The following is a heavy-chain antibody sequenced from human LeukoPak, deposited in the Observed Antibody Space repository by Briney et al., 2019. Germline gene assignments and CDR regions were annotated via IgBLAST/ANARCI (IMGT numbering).Heavy chain of an antibody. J-gene: IGHJ6*03. D-gene: IGHD3-10*01. CDR3: ARGRWRLVKNYGSGGYYYMDV. CDR2: INHSGSI. Sequence: SETLSLTCAVYGGSFSGYYWSWIRQPPGKGLEWIGEINHSGSINYNPSLKSRVTISVDTSKNQFSLKLSSVTAADTAVCYCARGRWRLVKNYGSGGYYYMDVWGKGTTVTVSS. CDR1: GGSFSGYY. V-gene: IGHV4-34*01.